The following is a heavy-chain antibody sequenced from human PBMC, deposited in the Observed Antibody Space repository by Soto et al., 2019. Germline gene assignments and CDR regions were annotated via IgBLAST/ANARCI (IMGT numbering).Heavy chain of an antibody. Sequence: SETLSLTCTVSGGSISGYYWSWVRRPPGKGLEWIAYISDSGITNYNPSLKGRVTMSVDTSKNQFSLNLSSVTAADTAIYYCARHADGSLVWFDPWGQGTLVT. V-gene: IGHV4-59*08. CDR2: ISDSGIT. J-gene: IGHJ5*02. CDR3: ARHADGSLVWFDP. D-gene: IGHD3-3*02. CDR1: GGSISGYY.